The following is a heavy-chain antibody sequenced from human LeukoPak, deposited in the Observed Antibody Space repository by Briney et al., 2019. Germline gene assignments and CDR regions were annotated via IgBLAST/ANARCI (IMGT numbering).Heavy chain of an antibody. D-gene: IGHD3-22*01. Sequence: GASVEVSCKASGGTFSRYTISWVRQAPGQGLECMGRIIPILGIANYAQKFQSRVTITADKSTSTAYMELSSLRSEDTAVYYCARSLDYYDSSGSQGQIDYWGQGTLVTVSS. CDR1: GGTFSRYT. J-gene: IGHJ4*02. CDR3: ARSLDYYDSSGSQGQIDY. V-gene: IGHV1-69*02. CDR2: IIPILGIA.